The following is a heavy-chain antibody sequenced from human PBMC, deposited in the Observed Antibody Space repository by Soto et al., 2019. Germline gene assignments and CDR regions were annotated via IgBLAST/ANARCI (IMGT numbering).Heavy chain of an antibody. Sequence: VQLLESGGGLVQPGGSLRLSCAASGFTFSSYAMSWVRQAPGKGLEWVSAISGSGGYTYYADSVKGRFTISRDNSKNTLYLQMNSLRAEDTAVYYCAKGYGSGSYYFDYWGQGTLVTVSS. D-gene: IGHD3-10*01. CDR1: GFTFSSYA. CDR3: AKGYGSGSYYFDY. V-gene: IGHV3-23*01. J-gene: IGHJ4*02. CDR2: ISGSGGYT.